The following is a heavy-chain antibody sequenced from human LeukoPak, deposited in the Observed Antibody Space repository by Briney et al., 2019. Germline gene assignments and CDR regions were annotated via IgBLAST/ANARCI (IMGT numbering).Heavy chain of an antibody. CDR3: ARGRGQLWSSFDY. J-gene: IGHJ4*02. CDR1: GFTFSSYA. Sequence: GGSPRLSCAASGFTFSSYAMHWVRQAPGKGLEWVAVISYDGSNKYYADSVKGRFTISRDNSKNTLYLQMNSLRAEDTAVYYCARGRGQLWSSFDYWGQGTLVTVSS. V-gene: IGHV3-30*04. CDR2: ISYDGSNK. D-gene: IGHD5-18*01.